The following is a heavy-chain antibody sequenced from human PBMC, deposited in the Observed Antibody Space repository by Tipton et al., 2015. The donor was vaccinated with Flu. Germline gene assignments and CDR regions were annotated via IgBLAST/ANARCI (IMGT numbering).Heavy chain of an antibody. CDR2: ITHSGST. CDR3: ARGGGGYSP. J-gene: IGHJ5*02. Sequence: TLSLTCAVYGGSFSGYYRSWIRQPPGKGLEWIGEITHSGSTTYNPSLKSRVTVSLDKSKNQFSLKLTSVTAADTAVYYCARGGGGYSPWGQGTLVTVSS. D-gene: IGHD3-22*01. CDR1: GGSFSGYY. V-gene: IGHV4-34*01.